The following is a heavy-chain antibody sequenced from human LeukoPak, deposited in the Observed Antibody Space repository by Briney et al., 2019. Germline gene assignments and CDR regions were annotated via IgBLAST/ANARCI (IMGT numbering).Heavy chain of an antibody. CDR1: GYTFTSYG. CDR2: ISAYNGNT. D-gene: IGHD5-12*01. V-gene: IGHV1-18*01. Sequence: ASVKVSCKASGYTFTSYGISWVRQAPGQGLEWKGWISAYNGNTNYAQKLQGRVTMTTDTSTSTAYMELRSLRSDDTAVYYCARRRTDIVATKDDYWGQGTLVTVSS. CDR3: ARRRTDIVATKDDY. J-gene: IGHJ4*02.